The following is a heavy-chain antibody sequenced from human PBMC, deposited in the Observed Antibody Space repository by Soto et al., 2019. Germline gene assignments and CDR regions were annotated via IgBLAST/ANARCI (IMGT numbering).Heavy chain of an antibody. V-gene: IGHV3-30-3*01. CDR1: GFTFSSYA. Sequence: QVQLVESGGGVVQPGRSLRLSCAASGFTFSSYAMHWVRQAPGKGLEWVAVISYDGSNKYYADSVKGRFTISRDNSKNTLYLQMNSLRAEDTAVYYCARDFSSRRWDVRYFDWFFDYWGQGTLVTVSS. D-gene: IGHD3-9*01. CDR3: ARDFSSRRWDVRYFDWFFDY. J-gene: IGHJ4*02. CDR2: ISYDGSNK.